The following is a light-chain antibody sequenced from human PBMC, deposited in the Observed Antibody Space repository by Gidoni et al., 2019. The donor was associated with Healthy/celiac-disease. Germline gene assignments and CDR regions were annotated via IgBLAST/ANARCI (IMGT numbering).Light chain of an antibody. V-gene: IGLV2-14*01. Sequence: QSALTQPASVSGSPGQSITIPCTGTSSDVGGYNYVSWYQQHPGKAPKLMIYEVSKRPSGVSNRFSGSKAGNTASMTICGLQDEDEADDYCSSYTSSSTLVFGGGTKLTVL. CDR3: SSYTSSSTLV. J-gene: IGLJ3*02. CDR2: EVS. CDR1: SSDVGGYNY.